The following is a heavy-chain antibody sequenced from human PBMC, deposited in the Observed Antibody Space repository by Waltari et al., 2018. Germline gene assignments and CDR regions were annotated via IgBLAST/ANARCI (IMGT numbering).Heavy chain of an antibody. CDR2: IYHSGST. V-gene: IGHV4-38-2*01. Sequence: QVQLQESGPGLVKPSETLSLTCAVSGYSISRGYYWGWIRQPPGKGLEWIGSIYHSGSTYYYPSLKSRVTISVDTSKNQFSLKLSSVTAADTAVYYCLVGATDDAFDIWGQGTMVTVSS. CDR1: GYSISRGYY. CDR3: LVGATDDAFDI. J-gene: IGHJ3*02. D-gene: IGHD1-26*01.